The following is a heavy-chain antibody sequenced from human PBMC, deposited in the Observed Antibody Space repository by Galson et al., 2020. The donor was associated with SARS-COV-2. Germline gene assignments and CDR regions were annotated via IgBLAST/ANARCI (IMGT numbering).Heavy chain of an antibody. CDR1: GFSFNFYG. Sequence: GESLKISCAASGFSFNFYGMHWVRQAPGKGLEWVAFIRNTGTNKYYADSVKGRFTISRDDSKNTVYLQMDSVRPEDTALYYCAKDQWSGSYSPFDYWGQGTLVTVSS. V-gene: IGHV3-30*02. CDR3: AKDQWSGSYSPFDY. D-gene: IGHD1-26*01. CDR2: IRNTGTNK. J-gene: IGHJ4*02.